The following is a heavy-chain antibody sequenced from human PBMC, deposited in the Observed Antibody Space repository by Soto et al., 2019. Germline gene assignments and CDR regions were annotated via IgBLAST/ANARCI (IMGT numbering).Heavy chain of an antibody. D-gene: IGHD3-10*01. Sequence: QVQLVQSRAEVKKPGASVKVSCKASGYTFTNYGISWVRQAPGQGLEWMGWINTHNGNTNYAQTLQGRVTMTTDTSTSTAYMDLRSLRSDDTALYYCARHGSATTVYFDLWGQGTLVTVSS. CDR3: ARHGSATTVYFDL. V-gene: IGHV1-18*01. CDR1: GYTFTNYG. CDR2: INTHNGNT. J-gene: IGHJ4*02.